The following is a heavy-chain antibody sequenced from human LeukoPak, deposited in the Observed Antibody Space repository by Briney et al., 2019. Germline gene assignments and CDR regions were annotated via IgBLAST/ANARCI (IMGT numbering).Heavy chain of an antibody. D-gene: IGHD6-19*01. CDR3: ARDSHSGGWYDLDV. CDR1: GFAFSSYT. CDR2: ISSGNSYI. J-gene: IGHJ6*02. V-gene: IGHV3-21*01. Sequence: GGSLRLSCAASGFAFSSYTMNWVRQAPGKGLEWVSSISSGNSYINYADSVKGRFTISRDNAKNSLYLLLNSLSAEDTAVYYCARDSHSGGWYDLDVWGQGTTVTVSS.